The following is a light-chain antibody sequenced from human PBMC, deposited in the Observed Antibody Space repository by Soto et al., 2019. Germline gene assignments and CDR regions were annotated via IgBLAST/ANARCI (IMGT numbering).Light chain of an antibody. CDR3: HQYGSSPQT. CDR1: QSVSSNS. Sequence: EIVLTQSPGTLSVSPGERATLSCRASQSVSSNSLAWYQQKPGQAPRLLIYGTSRRATGIPDRFSGSGSGTGFRLTISRLEAEDLSVYYCHQYGSSPQTFGQGTKVEIK. V-gene: IGKV3-20*01. CDR2: GTS. J-gene: IGKJ1*01.